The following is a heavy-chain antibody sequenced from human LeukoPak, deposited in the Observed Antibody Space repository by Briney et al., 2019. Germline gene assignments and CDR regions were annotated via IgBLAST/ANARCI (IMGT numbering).Heavy chain of an antibody. Sequence: SETLSLTCTVSGGSISSSSYYRGWIRQPPGKGLEWIGSIYYSGSTYYNPSLKSRVTISVDTSKNQFSLKLSSVTAADTAVYYCASPVIQPTLGRSFDAFDIWGQGTMVTVSS. J-gene: IGHJ3*02. CDR3: ASPVIQPTLGRSFDAFDI. D-gene: IGHD2-21*01. CDR1: GGSISSSSYY. V-gene: IGHV4-39*01. CDR2: IYYSGST.